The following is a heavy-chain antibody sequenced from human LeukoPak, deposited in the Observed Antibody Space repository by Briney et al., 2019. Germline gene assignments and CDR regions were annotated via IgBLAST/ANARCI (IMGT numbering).Heavy chain of an antibody. V-gene: IGHV1-24*01. CDR2: FDPEDGET. CDR1: GYTLTELS. D-gene: IGHD2-15*01. J-gene: IGHJ5*02. CDR3: ARATIHCSGGSCYPNWFDP. Sequence: ASVKVSCKVSGYTLTELSMHWVRQAPGKGLEWMGGFDPEDGETIYTQKFQGRVTMTEDTSTDTAYMELSSLRSEDTAVYYCARATIHCSGGSCYPNWFDPWGQGTLVTVSS.